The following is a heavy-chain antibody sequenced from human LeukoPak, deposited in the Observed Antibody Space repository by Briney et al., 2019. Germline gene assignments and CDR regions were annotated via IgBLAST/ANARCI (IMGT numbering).Heavy chain of an antibody. CDR3: AKNYDFWSGSDAFDI. V-gene: IGHV3-7*01. D-gene: IGHD3-3*01. Sequence: GGSLRLSCAASGFTFSSYWMSWVRQAPGKGLEWVANIKQDGSEKYYVDSVKGRFTISRDNAENSLYLQMNSLRAEDTAVYYCAKNYDFWSGSDAFDIWGQGTMVTVSS. CDR1: GFTFSSYW. CDR2: IKQDGSEK. J-gene: IGHJ3*02.